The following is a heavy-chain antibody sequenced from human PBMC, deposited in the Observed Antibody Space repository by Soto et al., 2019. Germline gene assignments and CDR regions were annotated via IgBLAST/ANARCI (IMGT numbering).Heavy chain of an antibody. Sequence: SGGSLRLSCAASGFTFSSYGMHWVRQAPGKGLEWVAVISYDGSNKYYADSVKGRFTISRDNSKNTLYLQMNSLRAEDTAVYYCAKIPLYYYDSSGYYPRPYGMDVWGQGTTVTVSS. CDR3: AKIPLYYYDSSGYYPRPYGMDV. J-gene: IGHJ6*02. D-gene: IGHD3-22*01. CDR2: ISYDGSNK. V-gene: IGHV3-30*18. CDR1: GFTFSSYG.